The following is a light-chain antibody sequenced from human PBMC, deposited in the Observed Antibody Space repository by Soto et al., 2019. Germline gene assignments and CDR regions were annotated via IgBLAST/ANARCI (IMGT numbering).Light chain of an antibody. CDR3: QQGYDNPLT. V-gene: IGKV1-39*01. Sequence: DIQMTQSPSRLSASVGDRVTITCRASQGISDSLNWYQQKPETPPKLLIYAASTLQPGVSSRFSGSGSGTDFTLTVSSLQADDFATYFCQQGYDNPLTFGGGTKVDFK. CDR1: QGISDS. J-gene: IGKJ4*01. CDR2: AAS.